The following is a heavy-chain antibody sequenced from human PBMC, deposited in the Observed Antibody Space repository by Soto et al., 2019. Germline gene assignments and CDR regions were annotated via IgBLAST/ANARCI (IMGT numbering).Heavy chain of an antibody. Sequence: QVQLQESGPGLLKPSQTLSLTCTVSGGSVRSGDSYWSWIRQAPGKGLEWVGHIYYSVTTYYNPSLNGRLSISVDTSRNQFSLTLSSVTAADTAVYFCARGRLSGHATPPHDYWGQGTLVTVSS. D-gene: IGHD2-21*02. V-gene: IGHV4-30-4*01. J-gene: IGHJ4*02. CDR1: GGSVRSGDSY. CDR3: ARGRLSGHATPPHDY. CDR2: IYYSVTT.